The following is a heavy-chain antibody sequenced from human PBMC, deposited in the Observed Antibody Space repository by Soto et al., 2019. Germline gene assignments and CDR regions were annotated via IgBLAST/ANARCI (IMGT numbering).Heavy chain of an antibody. CDR3: AKHPDYDILTGYYGWFDP. CDR1: GFTFSSYA. CDR2: ISGSGGST. Sequence: LRLSCAASGFTFSSYAMSWVRQAPGKGLEWVSAISGSGGSTYYADSVKGRFTISRDNSKNTLYLQMNSLRAEDTAVYYCAKHPDYDILTGYYGWFDPWGQGTLVTVSS. V-gene: IGHV3-23*01. D-gene: IGHD3-9*01. J-gene: IGHJ5*02.